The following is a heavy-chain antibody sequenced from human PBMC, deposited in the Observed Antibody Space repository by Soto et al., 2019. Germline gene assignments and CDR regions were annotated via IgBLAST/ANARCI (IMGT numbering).Heavy chain of an antibody. CDR2: ISNDGSNY. CDR1: SFTFSRDA. V-gene: IGHV3-30-3*01. CDR3: ARGTTLAXFDYGMDV. Sequence: SLRLSCAASSFTFSRDAEHWVRQAPGKGLEWVAVISNDGSNYYYADSVRGRFTISRDNTKNTLFLQMSSLRGEDSGVYYCARGTTLAXFDYGMDVWXQGT. J-gene: IGHJ6*02. D-gene: IGHD1-7*01.